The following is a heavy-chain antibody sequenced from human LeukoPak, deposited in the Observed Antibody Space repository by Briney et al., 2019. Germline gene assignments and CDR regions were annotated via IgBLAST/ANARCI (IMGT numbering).Heavy chain of an antibody. Sequence: ASVKVSCKASGYTFTGYYMHWVRQAPGQGLEWTGWINPNSGGTNYAQKFQGRVTMTRDTSITTAYMELSSLGSDDTAVYYCARGGRVRDTSGYALSYWGQGTLVTVSA. J-gene: IGHJ4*02. V-gene: IGHV1-2*02. CDR3: ARGGRVRDTSGYALSY. D-gene: IGHD3-22*01. CDR2: INPNSGGT. CDR1: GYTFTGYY.